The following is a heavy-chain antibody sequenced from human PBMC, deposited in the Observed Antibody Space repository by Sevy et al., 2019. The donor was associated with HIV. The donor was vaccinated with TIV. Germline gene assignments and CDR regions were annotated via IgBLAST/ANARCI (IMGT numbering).Heavy chain of an antibody. D-gene: IGHD3-16*02. V-gene: IGHV1-2*06. J-gene: IGHJ3*02. CDR2: INPNSGGT. Sequence: ASVKVSCKASGYTFTGYYMHWVRQAPGQGLEWMGRINPNSGGTNYAQKFQGRVTMTRDTSISTAYMELSRLRSDDTAVYYCAREMEDMITFGGVIATRASDAFDIWGQGTMVTVSS. CDR1: GYTFTGYY. CDR3: AREMEDMITFGGVIATRASDAFDI.